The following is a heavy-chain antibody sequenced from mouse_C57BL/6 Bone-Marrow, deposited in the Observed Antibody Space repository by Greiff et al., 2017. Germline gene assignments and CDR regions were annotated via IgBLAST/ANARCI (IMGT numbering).Heavy chain of an antibody. V-gene: IGHV1-26*01. J-gene: IGHJ4*01. CDR3: ARWPTIVTGYYAMDY. CDR1: GYTFTDYY. D-gene: IGHD2-5*01. CDR2: INPNNGGT. Sequence: EVQLQQSGPELVKPGASVKISCKASGYTFTDYYMNWVKQSHGKSLEWIGDINPNNGGTSYNQKFKGKATLTVDKSSSTAYMELRSLTSEDSAVYYCARWPTIVTGYYAMDYWGQGTSVTVSS.